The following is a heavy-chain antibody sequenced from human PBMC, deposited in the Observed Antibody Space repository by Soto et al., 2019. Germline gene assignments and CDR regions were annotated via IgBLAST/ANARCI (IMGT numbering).Heavy chain of an antibody. CDR3: ASMTAGTGYYYYGMDV. Sequence: GASVKVSCKASGYTFTSYGISWVRQAPGQGLEWMGWISAYNGNTNYAQKLQGRVTMTTDTSTSTAYMELRSLRSDDAAVYYCASMTAGTGYYYYGMDVWGQGTTVTVSS. J-gene: IGHJ6*02. V-gene: IGHV1-18*04. CDR2: ISAYNGNT. CDR1: GYTFTSYG. D-gene: IGHD6-19*01.